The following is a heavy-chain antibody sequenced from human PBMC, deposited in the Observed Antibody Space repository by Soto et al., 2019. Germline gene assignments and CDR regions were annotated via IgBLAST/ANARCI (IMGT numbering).Heavy chain of an antibody. CDR2: IYYSGST. V-gene: IGHV4-31*03. Sequence: SETLSLTCTVSGDSISSNGYYWSWIRQHPGKGLEWIGYIYYSGSTYYNPSLKSRVTISLDTSKKQFSLKLSSVTAADTAIFFCAKWDTHGIIPPPVGGNYYYYDMDVWGQGTTVTVSS. J-gene: IGHJ6*02. CDR1: GDSISSNGYY. CDR3: AKWDTHGIIPPPVGGNYYYYDMDV. D-gene: IGHD5-18*01.